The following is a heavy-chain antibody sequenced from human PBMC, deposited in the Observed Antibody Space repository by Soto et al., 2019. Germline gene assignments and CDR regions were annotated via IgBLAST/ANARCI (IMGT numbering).Heavy chain of an antibody. Sequence: EVQLVESGGGLVQPGGSLRLSCAASGFTFSSYWMSWVRQAPGKGLEWVANIKQDGSEKYYVDSVKGRFTISRDNAKNSLFLPMNSLRAEDTAVYYCARDEEDIVVVPAAMRYYYYYGMDVWGQGTTVTVSS. D-gene: IGHD2-2*01. V-gene: IGHV3-7*01. CDR2: IKQDGSEK. CDR3: ARDEEDIVVVPAAMRYYYYYGMDV. J-gene: IGHJ6*02. CDR1: GFTFSSYW.